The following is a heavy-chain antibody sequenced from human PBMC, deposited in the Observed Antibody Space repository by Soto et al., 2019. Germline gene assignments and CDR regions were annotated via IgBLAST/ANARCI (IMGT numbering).Heavy chain of an antibody. CDR2: VYYVGST. V-gene: IGHV4-59*01. CDR1: GGSINSYY. CDR3: ARSRTAMINVGWDY. D-gene: IGHD5-18*01. Sequence: QVQLQESGPGLVKPSETLSLTCTVSGGSINSYYWSWIRQAPGKGPEWIGYVYYVGSTNYNPSLQSRVTISIDTSNNQFSLKLLSVTAADTAVYYCARSRTAMINVGWDYWGQGTLVTVSS. J-gene: IGHJ4*02.